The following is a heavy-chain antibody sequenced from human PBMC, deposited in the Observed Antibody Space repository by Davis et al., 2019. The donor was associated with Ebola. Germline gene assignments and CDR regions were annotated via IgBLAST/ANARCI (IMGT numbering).Heavy chain of an antibody. CDR3: ARAHFYDSSSG. J-gene: IGHJ4*02. CDR1: AFTFSSYW. V-gene: IGHV3-74*01. CDR2: INSDGSST. D-gene: IGHD3-22*01. Sequence: PSGSLCLSCAASAFTFSSYWMHWVRQAPGKGLVWVSRINSDGSSTSYADSVKGRFTISRDNAKNTLYLQMNSLRAEDTAVYYCARAHFYDSSSGWGQGTLVTVSS.